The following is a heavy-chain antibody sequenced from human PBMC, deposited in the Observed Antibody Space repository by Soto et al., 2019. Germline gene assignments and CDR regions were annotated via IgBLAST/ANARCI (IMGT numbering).Heavy chain of an antibody. V-gene: IGHV4-31*03. Sequence: QVQLQESGPGLVKPSQPLSLTCTVSGGSISSSDYYWRWIRQHPGKGLEWMGYIYYSGSAYYNPSLKCRVTISVDTSKIRSSLKGTSVTAADTAVYYCAREVSPNSRGWYTVLVRWFDPWGQGTLVTVSA. CDR1: GGSISSSDYY. D-gene: IGHD6-19*01. CDR2: IYYSGSA. J-gene: IGHJ5*02. CDR3: AREVSPNSRGWYTVLVRWFDP.